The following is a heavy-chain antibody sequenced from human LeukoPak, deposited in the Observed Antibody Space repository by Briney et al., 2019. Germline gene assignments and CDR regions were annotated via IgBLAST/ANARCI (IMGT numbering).Heavy chain of an antibody. J-gene: IGHJ4*02. CDR3: ARLAMGGNYFDY. D-gene: IGHD5-18*01. CDR2: ISSSGSTI. CDR1: GFTFSSYE. V-gene: IGHV3-48*03. Sequence: GGSLRLSCAASGFTFSSYEMSWVRQPPGKGLEWVSYISSSGSTIYYADSVKGRFTISRDYAKNSLYLQMNSLRAEDTALYYCARLAMGGNYFDYWGQGTLVTVSS.